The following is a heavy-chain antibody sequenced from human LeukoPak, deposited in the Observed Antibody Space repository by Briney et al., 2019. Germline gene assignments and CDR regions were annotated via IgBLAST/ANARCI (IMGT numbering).Heavy chain of an antibody. V-gene: IGHV1-46*01. J-gene: IGHJ6*03. D-gene: IGHD2-2*01. Sequence: ASVKVSCKASGYTFTSYYMHWVRQAPGQGLEWMGIINPSGGSTSYAQKFQGRVTITTDESTSTAYMELSSLRSEDTAVYYCASLYCSSTSCYPGTYYYYYMDVWGKGTTVTVSS. CDR3: ASLYCSSTSCYPGTYYYYYMDV. CDR2: INPSGGST. CDR1: GYTFTSYY.